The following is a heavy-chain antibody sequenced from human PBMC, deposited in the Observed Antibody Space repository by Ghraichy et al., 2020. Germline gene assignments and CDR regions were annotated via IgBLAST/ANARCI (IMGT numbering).Heavy chain of an antibody. CDR1: GFTFSAYS. D-gene: IGHD3-22*01. Sequence: SCAASGFTFSAYSMNWVRQAPGKGPEWVSYISDSNGFIYYADSVRGRFTISRDNAKNSLYLQMNSLRDDDTAVYYCARDSGYYARRSALDLWGQGTMVSVSS. CDR2: ISDSNGFI. J-gene: IGHJ3*01. CDR3: ARDSGYYARRSALDL. V-gene: IGHV3-48*02.